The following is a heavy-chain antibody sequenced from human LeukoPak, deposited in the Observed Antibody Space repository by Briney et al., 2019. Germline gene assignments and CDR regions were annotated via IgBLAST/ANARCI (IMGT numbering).Heavy chain of an antibody. V-gene: IGHV1-18*01. Sequence: GASVTVSCKASGYTFTSYGISWVRQAPGQGLEWMGWISAYNGNTNYAQKLQGRVTMTTDTSTSTAYMELRSLRSDDTAVYYCARDPLRHYFTILKYYYYYGMDVWGQGTTVTVSS. D-gene: IGHD3-3*01. CDR3: ARDPLRHYFTILKYYYYYGMDV. CDR2: ISAYNGNT. CDR1: GYTFTSYG. J-gene: IGHJ6*02.